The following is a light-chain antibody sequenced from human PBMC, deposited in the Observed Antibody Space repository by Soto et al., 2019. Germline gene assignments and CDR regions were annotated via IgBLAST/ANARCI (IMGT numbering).Light chain of an antibody. J-gene: IGKJ1*01. CDR3: QQSYSTPRT. V-gene: IGKV1-13*02. CDR1: QGIGSA. Sequence: GDRVTISCRASQGIGSALAWYQQKPGKAPKVLIYDASSLKSGVPSRFSGSGSGTDFTLTISSLQPEDFATYYCQQSYSTPRTFGQGTKV. CDR2: DAS.